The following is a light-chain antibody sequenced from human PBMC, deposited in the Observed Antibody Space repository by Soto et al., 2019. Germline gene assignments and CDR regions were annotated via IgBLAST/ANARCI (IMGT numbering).Light chain of an antibody. CDR1: QSVSIN. CDR2: GVS. CDR3: QQYNNWPIN. Sequence: EIVMTHSPVTLSVSPGERVTLFCRASQSVSINLAWYQQRPGQAPRLLIYGVSSRATGIPGRFSGSGSGTDFTLTISRLEPGDFAVYYCQQYNNWPINFGQGTRLEI. J-gene: IGKJ5*01. V-gene: IGKV3D-15*01.